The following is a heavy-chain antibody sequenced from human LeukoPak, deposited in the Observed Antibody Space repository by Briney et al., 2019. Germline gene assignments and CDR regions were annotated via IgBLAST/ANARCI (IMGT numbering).Heavy chain of an antibody. CDR3: ARAFYGDYLYYYYYMDV. Sequence: SETLSLTCTVSGGSISSYYWSWIRQPPGNGLEWIGYIYYSGSTNYNPSLKSRVTISVDTSKNQFSLKLSSVTAADTAVYYCARAFYGDYLYYYYYMDVWGKGTTVTVSS. CDR1: GGSISSYY. CDR2: IYYSGST. V-gene: IGHV4-59*01. D-gene: IGHD4-17*01. J-gene: IGHJ6*03.